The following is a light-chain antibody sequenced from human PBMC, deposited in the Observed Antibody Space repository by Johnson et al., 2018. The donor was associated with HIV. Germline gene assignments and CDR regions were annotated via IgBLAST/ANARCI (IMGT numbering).Light chain of an antibody. CDR1: GSNIGDNY. CDR2: DNN. J-gene: IGLJ1*01. CDR3: GTWDCSQVV. Sequence: QSVLTQPPSVSAAPGQKVTISCSGIGSNIGDNYVSWYQHLPGTAPRPLIYDNNKRPSGIPDRFYGSKSGTSATLGITELQTGDEADYYCGTWDCSQVVFGTGTKVTVL. V-gene: IGLV1-51*01.